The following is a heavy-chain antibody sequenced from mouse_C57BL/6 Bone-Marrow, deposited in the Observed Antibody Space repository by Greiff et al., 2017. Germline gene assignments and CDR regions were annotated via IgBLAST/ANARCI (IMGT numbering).Heavy chain of an antibody. D-gene: IGHD1-1*01. CDR3: ARRLLRYYFDY. Sequence: DVQLVESGGDLVKPGGSLKLSCAASGFTFSSYGMSWVRQTPDKRLEWVATISSGGSYTYYPDSVKGRFTISRDNAKNTLYLQMSSLKSEDTAMYYCARRLLRYYFDYWGQGTTLTVSS. CDR2: ISSGGSYT. V-gene: IGHV5-6*02. CDR1: GFTFSSYG. J-gene: IGHJ2*01.